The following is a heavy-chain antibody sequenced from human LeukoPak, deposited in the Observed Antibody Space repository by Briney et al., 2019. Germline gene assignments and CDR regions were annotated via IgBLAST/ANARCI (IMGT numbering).Heavy chain of an antibody. J-gene: IGHJ6*02. Sequence: PSETLSLTCTVSGGSISSYYWSWIRQPPGKGLEWIGYIYYSESTNYNPSLKSRVTISVDTSKNQFSLKLSSVTAADTAVYYCARSPGGMDVWGQGTTVTVSS. V-gene: IGHV4-59*08. CDR3: ARSPGGMDV. CDR2: IYYSEST. CDR1: GGSISSYY.